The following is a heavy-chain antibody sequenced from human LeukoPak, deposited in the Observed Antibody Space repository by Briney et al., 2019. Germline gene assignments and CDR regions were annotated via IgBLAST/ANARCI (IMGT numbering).Heavy chain of an antibody. J-gene: IGHJ4*02. D-gene: IGHD3-16*02. CDR1: GFTFNNYW. Sequence: GESLRLSCAASGFTFNNYWMNWVRQAPGKGLEWVANINRDGSEEYYVNSVKGRFIISRDNAKNSLYLQMNSLRAEDTAVYYCAADTGSYRGLEYWGQGTLVTVSS. CDR2: INRDGSEE. V-gene: IGHV3-7*05. CDR3: AADTGSYRGLEY.